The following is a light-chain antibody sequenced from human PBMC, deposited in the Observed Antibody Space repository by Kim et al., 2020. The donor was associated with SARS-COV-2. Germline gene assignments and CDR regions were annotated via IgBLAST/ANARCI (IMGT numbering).Light chain of an antibody. Sequence: QSITISCTGTSSDVGGYNFVSWYQQHPGKAPKLMIYDVSNRPSGVSNRFSGSKSDNTASLTISGLQAEDEADYYCCSYTSSGTVVFGGGTQLTVL. J-gene: IGLJ3*02. CDR3: CSYTSSGTVV. CDR2: DVS. CDR1: SSDVGGYNF. V-gene: IGLV2-14*03.